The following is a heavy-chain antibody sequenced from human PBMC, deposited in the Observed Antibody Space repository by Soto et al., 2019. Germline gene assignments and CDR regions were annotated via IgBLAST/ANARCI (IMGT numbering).Heavy chain of an antibody. D-gene: IGHD5-12*01. CDR3: AKDLRAGSGYDFDY. CDR2: VNPGGYST. Sequence: EVQLLQSGGGLVQPGGSLRLSCAASGFTFTSYSMTWVRQTPGKGLDWVAAVNPGGYSTYYADSVKGRFTISRDNSNKTLYLQMNSLRAEDTAVYYCAKDLRAGSGYDFDYRDQGNLVTVSS. J-gene: IGHJ4*02. CDR1: GFTFTSYS. V-gene: IGHV3-23*01.